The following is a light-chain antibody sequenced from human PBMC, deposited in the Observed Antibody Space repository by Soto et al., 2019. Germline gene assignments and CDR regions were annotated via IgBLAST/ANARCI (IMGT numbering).Light chain of an antibody. CDR3: GSYAGSNNGLYV. V-gene: IGLV2-8*01. J-gene: IGLJ1*01. Sequence: QSALTQPPSASGSPGQSVTISCTGTSSDVGGYNYVSWYQHHPGKAPKLMIYEVTKRPSGVPDRFSGSKSGNTASLTVSGLQAEDEADYYRGSYAGSNNGLYVFGTGTKVTVL. CDR1: SSDVGGYNY. CDR2: EVT.